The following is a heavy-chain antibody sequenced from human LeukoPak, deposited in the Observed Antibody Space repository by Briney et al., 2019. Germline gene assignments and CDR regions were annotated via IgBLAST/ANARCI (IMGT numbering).Heavy chain of an antibody. J-gene: IGHJ6*02. D-gene: IGHD2-2*01. CDR3: ARGAGRGIVVGPAAMRGMDV. CDR2: IIPIFGTA. V-gene: IGHV1-69*13. Sequence: VASVKVSCKASGGTFSSYAISWVRQAPGQGLEWMGGIIPIFGTANYAQKFQGRVTITADESTSTAYMELSSLRSEDTAVYYCARGAGRGIVVGPAAMRGMDVWGQGTTVTVSS. CDR1: GGTFSSYA.